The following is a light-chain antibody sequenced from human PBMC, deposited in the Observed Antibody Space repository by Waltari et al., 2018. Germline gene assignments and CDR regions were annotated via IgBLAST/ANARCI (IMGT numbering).Light chain of an antibody. V-gene: IGKV4-1*01. CDR1: QSVYSTSNRENC. CDR3: QQYYTSPST. J-gene: IGKJ5*01. CDR2: WAS. Sequence: DIVLTQSPDSLAVSLVERPTTNCKSSQSVYSTSNRENCLGWYQQKPGQPPKLLFYWASTREPGVPDRFSGSGSGTDFTLTISSLQAEDVALYYCQQYYTSPSTFGQGTRLEIK.